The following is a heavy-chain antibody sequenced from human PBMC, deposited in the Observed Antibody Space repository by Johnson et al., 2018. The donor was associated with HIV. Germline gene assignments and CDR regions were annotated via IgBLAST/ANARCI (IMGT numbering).Heavy chain of an antibody. CDR1: GFTVSSNY. V-gene: IGHV3-66*01. CDR3: AKEFLIPTGGTFGFDF. CDR2: IYSGGST. J-gene: IGHJ3*01. Sequence: VQLVESGGVVVQPGGSLRLSCAASGFTVSSNYMSWVRQAPGKGLECVSVIYSGGSTYYADSVKGRFTISRDNSKNTLFLQMNSLRVEDTAVYFCAKEFLIPTGGTFGFDFWGQGTMVTVSS. D-gene: IGHD4-23*01.